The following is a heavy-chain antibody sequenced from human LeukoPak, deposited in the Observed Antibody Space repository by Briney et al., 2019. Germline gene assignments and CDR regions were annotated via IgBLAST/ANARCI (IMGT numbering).Heavy chain of an antibody. CDR1: GYTFTSYH. Sequence: ASLKVSCKASGYTFTSYHMHWVRQAPGQGLEWMGIINPSGGSTSYAQKFQGRVTMTRDTSTSTVYMELSSLRSEDTAVYYCARGGFGDLRFDPWGQGTLVTVSS. D-gene: IGHD3-10*01. J-gene: IGHJ5*02. CDR2: INPSGGST. CDR3: ARGGFGDLRFDP. V-gene: IGHV1-46*01.